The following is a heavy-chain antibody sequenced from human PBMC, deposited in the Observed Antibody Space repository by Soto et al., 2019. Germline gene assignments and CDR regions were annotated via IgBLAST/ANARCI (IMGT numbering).Heavy chain of an antibody. D-gene: IGHD3-3*01. CDR1: GFTFSNAW. V-gene: IGHV3-15*01. CDR2: IKSKTDGGTT. Sequence: PGGSLRLSCAASGFTFSNAWMSWVRQAPGKGLEWVGRIKSKTDGGTTDYAAPVKGRFTISRDDSKNTLYLQMNSLKTEDTVVYYCTTDPTVPYYDFWSGRVTYYFDYWGQATLVTVSS. CDR3: TTDPTVPYYDFWSGRVTYYFDY. J-gene: IGHJ4*02.